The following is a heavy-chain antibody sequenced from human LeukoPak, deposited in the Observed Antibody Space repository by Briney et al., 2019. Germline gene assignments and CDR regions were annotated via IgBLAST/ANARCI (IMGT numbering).Heavy chain of an antibody. CDR1: GYTFSGYY. CDR2: INPNSGGT. CDR3: ARSLPWRSGFKLGYKNWFDP. D-gene: IGHD3-3*01. V-gene: IGHV1-2*02. J-gene: IGHJ5*02. Sequence: ASVKVSCKASGYTFSGYYMYWVRQAPGQGLEWMGWINPNSGGTNYAQKFQGRVTMTRDASISTAYMELSRLRSDDTAVYYCARSLPWRSGFKLGYKNWFDPWGQGTLVTVSS.